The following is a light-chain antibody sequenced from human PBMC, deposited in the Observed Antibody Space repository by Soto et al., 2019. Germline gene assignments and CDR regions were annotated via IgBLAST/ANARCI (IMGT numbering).Light chain of an antibody. V-gene: IGKV3-20*01. J-gene: IGKJ4*01. CDR2: GAS. CDR3: QQYALSPLT. Sequence: EIVLTQSPGTLSLSPGESATLSCRASQSILSSYLAWYQQKRGQSPRLLIYGASSRATGIPDRFSGDGSGTDFTLEISGLETEDFAVYYCQQYALSPLTFGGGTKVEI. CDR1: QSILSSY.